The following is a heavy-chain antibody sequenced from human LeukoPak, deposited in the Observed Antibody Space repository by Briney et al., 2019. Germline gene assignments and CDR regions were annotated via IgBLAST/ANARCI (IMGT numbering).Heavy chain of an antibody. V-gene: IGHV3-23*01. J-gene: IGHJ4*02. CDR1: GFTFSNYD. CDR3: AKDPRY. CDR2: ISSGSVI. Sequence: GGSLRLSCATSGFTFSNYDMNWVRQAPGKGLEWVSYISSGSVIYYADSVKGRFTISRDNSKNTLYLQMNSLRAEDTAVYYCAKDPRYWGQGTLVTVSS.